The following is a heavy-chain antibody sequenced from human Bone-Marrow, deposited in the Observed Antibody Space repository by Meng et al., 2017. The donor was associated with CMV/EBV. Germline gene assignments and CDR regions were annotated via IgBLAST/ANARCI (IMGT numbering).Heavy chain of an antibody. J-gene: IGHJ5*02. D-gene: IGHD1-20*01. Sequence: QIPFEESCPTRGKPTQTLTLTCPFSGFSLRTSGVGVGWIRQPPGKALEWLALIYWDDDKRYSPSLKSRLTITKDTSKNQVVLTMTNMDPVDTATYYCAHTEETYNWKGNNWFDPWGQGTLVTVSS. CDR3: AHTEETYNWKGNNWFDP. CDR2: IYWDDDK. CDR1: GFSLRTSGVG. V-gene: IGHV2-5*02.